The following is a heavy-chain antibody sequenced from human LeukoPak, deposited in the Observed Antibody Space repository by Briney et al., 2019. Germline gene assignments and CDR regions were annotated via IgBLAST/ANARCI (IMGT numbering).Heavy chain of an antibody. J-gene: IGHJ4*02. D-gene: IGHD3-22*01. CDR2: IYTSGST. Sequence: SQTLSLTCTVSGGSISSGSYYWSWIRQPAGKGLEWIGRIYTSGSTNYNPSLKSRVTISVDTSKNQFSLKLSSVTAADTGVYYCARELYYDSSGYYFSFDYWGQGTLVTVSS. CDR3: ARELYYDSSGYYFSFDY. CDR1: GGSISSGSYY. V-gene: IGHV4-61*02.